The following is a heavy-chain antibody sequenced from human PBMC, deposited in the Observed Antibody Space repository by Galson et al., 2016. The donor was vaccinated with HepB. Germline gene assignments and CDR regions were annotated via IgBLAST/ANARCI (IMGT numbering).Heavy chain of an antibody. Sequence: SLRLSCAASGFTFSSYGMHWVRQAPGKGLEWVAVIWYDGSNNYYADSVKGRFTISRDNSKNTLYLQMNSLRAEDTAVYYCARDELTPDDWYFDLWGRGTLVTVSS. CDR2: IWYDGSNN. D-gene: IGHD1-14*01. CDR1: GFTFSSYG. J-gene: IGHJ2*01. CDR3: ARDELTPDDWYFDL. V-gene: IGHV3-33*01.